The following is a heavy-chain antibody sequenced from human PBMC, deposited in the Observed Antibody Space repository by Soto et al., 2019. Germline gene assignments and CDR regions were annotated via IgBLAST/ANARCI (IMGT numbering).Heavy chain of an antibody. Sequence: QVQLVESGGGVVQPGRSLTISCAASGFTFSSYGMHWVRQAPGKGLEWVAIIWYDGSDKYYSGSVKGRFTISRDNSKNTLYLQMISLGGEDTAIYYCARGCLPGGYEFDPWGQGTLVTVSS. J-gene: IGHJ5*02. CDR1: GFTFSSYG. CDR3: ARGCLPGGYEFDP. D-gene: IGHD5-12*01. CDR2: IWYDGSDK. V-gene: IGHV3-33*01.